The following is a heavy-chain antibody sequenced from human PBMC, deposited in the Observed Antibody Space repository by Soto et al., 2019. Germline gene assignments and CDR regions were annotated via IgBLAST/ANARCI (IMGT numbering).Heavy chain of an antibody. CDR1: GFTFSNAW. CDR3: TLPSGYSSGWGAFDI. V-gene: IGHV3-15*01. D-gene: IGHD6-19*01. J-gene: IGHJ3*02. CDR2: IKSKTDGGTT. Sequence: PGGSLRLSCAASGFTFSNAWMSWVRQAPGKGLEWVGRIKSKTDGGTTDYAAPVKGRFTISRDDSKNTLYLQMNSLKTEDTAVYYCTLPSGYSSGWGAFDIWGQGTMVTVSS.